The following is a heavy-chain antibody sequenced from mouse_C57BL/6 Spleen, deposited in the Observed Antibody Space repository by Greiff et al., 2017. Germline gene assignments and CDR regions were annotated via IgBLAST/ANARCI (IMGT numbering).Heavy chain of an antibody. J-gene: IGHJ3*01. CDR3: ARDEDGYSFAY. CDR2: ISDGGSYT. CDR1: GFTFSSYA. D-gene: IGHD2-3*01. V-gene: IGHV5-4*01. Sequence: EVMLVESGGGLVKPGGSLKLSCAASGFTFSSYAMSWVRQTPEKRLEWVATISDGGSYTNYPDNGKGRFTISRDNAKNNLYLQMSHLKSEDTAMYYCARDEDGYSFAYWGQGTLVTVSA.